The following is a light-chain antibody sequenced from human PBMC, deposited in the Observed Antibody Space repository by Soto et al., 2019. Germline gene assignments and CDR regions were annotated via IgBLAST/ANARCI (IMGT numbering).Light chain of an antibody. V-gene: IGLV1-51*01. CDR1: SSNIGNNY. Sequence: QSVLTQPPSVSAAPGQKVTISCSGSSSNIGNNYVSWYQQLPGTAPKTIIYDKNQRPSGIPDRFSGSKSGTSATLHITGLQTGDEADYFCGTWDSSLSVWVFGGGTKVTVL. CDR2: DKN. J-gene: IGLJ3*02. CDR3: GTWDSSLSVWV.